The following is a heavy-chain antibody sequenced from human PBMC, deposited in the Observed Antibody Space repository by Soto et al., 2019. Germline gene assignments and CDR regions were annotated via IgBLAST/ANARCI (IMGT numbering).Heavy chain of an antibody. CDR1: GFSLSTTGVG. D-gene: IGHD3-16*01. Sequence: SGPTLVNPTQTLTLTCTFSGFSLSTTGVGVSWIRQPPGKALEWLALIYWHDDKRYSPSLKSRLTITKDTSKNQVVLTMTNMDPVDIATYYCAHRGGATVGLYYFDYRGQGALVTVSS. V-gene: IGHV2-5*01. J-gene: IGHJ4*02. CDR3: AHRGGATVGLYYFDY. CDR2: IYWHDDK.